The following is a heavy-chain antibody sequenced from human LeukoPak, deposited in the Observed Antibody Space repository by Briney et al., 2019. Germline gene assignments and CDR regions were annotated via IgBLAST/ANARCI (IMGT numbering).Heavy chain of an antibody. Sequence: QAGGSLRLSCAASGFTFSSYWMNWVRQAPGKGLEWVASIKYDESDIRYMDSVKGRFTISRDNGKNSAYLQMDSLRVEDTAVYYCTILVGWGRFDSWGQGTLVTVSS. CDR3: TILVGWGRFDS. CDR2: IKYDESDI. CDR1: GFTFSSYW. J-gene: IGHJ5*01. V-gene: IGHV3-7*01. D-gene: IGHD6-6*01.